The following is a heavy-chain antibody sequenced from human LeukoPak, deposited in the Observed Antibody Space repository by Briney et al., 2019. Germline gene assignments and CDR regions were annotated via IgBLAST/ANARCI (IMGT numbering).Heavy chain of an antibody. J-gene: IGHJ5*02. D-gene: IGHD3-3*01. Sequence: SETLSLTCTVSGYSISSGYYWGWIRQPPGKGLEWIGSIYHSGSTYHNPSLKSRVTISVDTSKNQFSLKLSSVTAADTAVYYCARGSEGHNFGVVRVNWFDPWGQGTLVTVSS. CDR1: GYSISSGYY. CDR2: IYHSGST. CDR3: ARGSEGHNFGVVRVNWFDP. V-gene: IGHV4-38-2*02.